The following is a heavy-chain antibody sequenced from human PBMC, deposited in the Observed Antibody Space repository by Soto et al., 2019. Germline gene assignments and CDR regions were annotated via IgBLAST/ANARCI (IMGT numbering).Heavy chain of an antibody. V-gene: IGHV1-46*01. J-gene: IGHJ4*02. CDR2: INPSGGST. CDR3: ARRSGDFWSGYSVYYFDY. D-gene: IGHD3-3*01. CDR1: GYTFTSYY. Sequence: ASVKVSCKASGYTFTSYYMHWVRQAPGQGLEWMGIINPSGGSTSYAQKFQGRVTMTRDTSTSTVYMELSSLRSEDTAVYYCARRSGDFWSGYSVYYFDYWGQGTLVTVSS.